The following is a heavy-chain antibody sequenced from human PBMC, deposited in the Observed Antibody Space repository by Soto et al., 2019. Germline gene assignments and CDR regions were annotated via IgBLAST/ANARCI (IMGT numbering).Heavy chain of an antibody. CDR3: ARSIYSTSAQLYYGMDV. CDR2: MYHSGIT. V-gene: IGHV4-38-2*01. CDR1: GYSIRSGYF. J-gene: IGHJ6*02. D-gene: IGHD6-6*01. Sequence: SETLSLTCAVSGYSIRSGYFWGWIRQPPGKGLEWIGSMYHSGITYYNLSLESRVTISVDTSKNQLSLKLSSATAADTAVYYCARSIYSTSAQLYYGMDVWGQGTTVTVSS.